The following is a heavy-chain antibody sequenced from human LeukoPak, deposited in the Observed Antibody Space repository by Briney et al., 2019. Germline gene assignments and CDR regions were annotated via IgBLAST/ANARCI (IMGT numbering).Heavy chain of an antibody. CDR1: GFTFTNAW. Sequence: GGSLRLSCAASGFTFTNAWMESKADGETIDYAAPVKGRFTFSRDDSKNMLYLQMNSLKSEDTAVYYCSTLTSRGLSDSWGQGTLVTVSS. CDR2: SKADGETI. V-gene: IGHV3-15*04. J-gene: IGHJ4*02. CDR3: STLTSRGLSDS. D-gene: IGHD1-20*01.